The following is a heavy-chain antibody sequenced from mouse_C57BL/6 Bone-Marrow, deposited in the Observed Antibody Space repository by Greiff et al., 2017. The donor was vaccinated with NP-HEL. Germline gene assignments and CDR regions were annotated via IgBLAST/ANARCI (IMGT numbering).Heavy chain of an antibody. V-gene: IGHV1-39*01. CDR1: GYSFTDYN. Sequence: EVQLVESGPELVKPGASVKISCKASGYSFTDYNMNWVKQSNGKSLEWIGVINPNYGTTSYNQKFKGKATLTVDQSSRTAYMQINSLTSEDSAVYYCAGPYYYGSSYWYFDVWGTGTTVTVSS. CDR2: INPNYGTT. D-gene: IGHD1-1*01. J-gene: IGHJ1*03. CDR3: AGPYYYGSSYWYFDV.